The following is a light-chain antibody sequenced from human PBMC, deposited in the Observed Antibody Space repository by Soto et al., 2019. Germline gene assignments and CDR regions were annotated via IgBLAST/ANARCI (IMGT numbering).Light chain of an antibody. CDR2: AAS. Sequence: DIQMTQSPSSLSASVGDRVTITCRASQSISNSLNWYQQKPGKAPKLLIYAASSLQSGVPSRLSGSGSGTDFTLTISSLQPEDFATYYCQQSYSTPLTFGGGTKVEIK. CDR3: QQSYSTPLT. CDR1: QSISNS. V-gene: IGKV1-39*01. J-gene: IGKJ4*01.